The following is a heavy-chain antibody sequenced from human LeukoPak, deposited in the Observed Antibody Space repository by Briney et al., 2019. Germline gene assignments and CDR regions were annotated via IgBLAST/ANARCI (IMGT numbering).Heavy chain of an antibody. D-gene: IGHD5-18*01. J-gene: IGHJ6*03. CDR3: ASAEDEHTSFGYSYGYDSNYYYYMDV. CDR1: GGTFSSYA. V-gene: IGHV1-69*05. CDR2: IIPIFGTA. Sequence: GSSVKVSCKASGGTFSSYAISGVRQAPGQGLDWMGGIIPIFGTANYAQKFQGRVTITTDKSTSTAYMALSSLRSEATAVYYCASAEDEHTSFGYSYGYDSNYYYYMDVWGKGTTVTVSS.